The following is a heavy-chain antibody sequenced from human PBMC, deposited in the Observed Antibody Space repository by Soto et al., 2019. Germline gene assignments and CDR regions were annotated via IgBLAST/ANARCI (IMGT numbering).Heavy chain of an antibody. V-gene: IGHV1-46*01. CDR1: GYTFTSYY. J-gene: IGHJ3*02. CDR3: ARGVGGYPTGGNRDFYFDI. CDR2: INPSGGST. D-gene: IGHD5-12*01. Sequence: GASVKVSCKASGYTFTSYYMYWVRQAPGQGLEWMGIINPSGGSTSYAQKFQGRVTMTRDTSTSTVYMELSSLRSEDTAVYYCARGVGGYPTGGNRDFYFDIWGQGTMVTVSS.